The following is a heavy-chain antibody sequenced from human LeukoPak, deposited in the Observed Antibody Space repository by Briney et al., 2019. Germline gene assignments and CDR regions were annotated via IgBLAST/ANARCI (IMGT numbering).Heavy chain of an antibody. CDR2: IKQDGSEK. D-gene: IGHD2-15*01. CDR1: GFTFSSYW. Sequence: GGSLRLSCAASGFTFSSYWMSWVRQAPGKGLEWVANIKQDGSEKYYVDSVKGRFTISRDNAKNSLYLQMNNLSADDTAVYYCARDRYVVANWGQGTLVTVSS. J-gene: IGHJ4*02. V-gene: IGHV3-7*01. CDR3: ARDRYVVAN.